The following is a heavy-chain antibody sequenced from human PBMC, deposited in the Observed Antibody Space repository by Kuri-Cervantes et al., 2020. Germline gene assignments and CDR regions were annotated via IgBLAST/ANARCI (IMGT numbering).Heavy chain of an antibody. J-gene: IGHJ4*02. CDR1: GYTFTSYG. CDR3: AKGLNDYSYFDY. CDR2: ISAYNGNT. D-gene: IGHD4-11*01. Sequence: ASVKVSCKASGYTFTSYGISWVRQAPGQGLEWMGWISAYNGNTNYAQKFQGRVTITADESTSTAYMELSSLRSEDTAVYYCAKGLNDYSYFDYWGQGTLVTVSS. V-gene: IGHV1-18*01.